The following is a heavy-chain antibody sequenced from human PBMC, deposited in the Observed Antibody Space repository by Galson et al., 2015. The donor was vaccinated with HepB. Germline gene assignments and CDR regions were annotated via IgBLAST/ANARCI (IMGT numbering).Heavy chain of an antibody. V-gene: IGHV1-58*01. CDR3: AAGRDNWNYGARYYYGMDV. CDR2: IVVGSGNT. Sequence: SVKVSCKASGFTFTSSAVQWVRQARGQRLEWIGWIVVGSGNTNYAQKFQERVTITRDMSTSTAYMELSSLRSEDTAVYYCAAGRDNWNYGARYYYGMDVWGQGTTVTVSS. CDR1: GFTFTSSA. J-gene: IGHJ6*02. D-gene: IGHD1-7*01.